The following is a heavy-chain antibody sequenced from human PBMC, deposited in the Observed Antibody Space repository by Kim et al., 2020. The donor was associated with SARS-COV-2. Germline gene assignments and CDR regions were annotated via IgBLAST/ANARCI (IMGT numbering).Heavy chain of an antibody. V-gene: IGHV3-9*01. CDR3: AKDIYDTFPYYDVLTGQDRRAS. CDR2: ISWSSGSI. Sequence: GGSLRLSCVASGFTFDDYAMHWVRQAPGKGLEWVSGISWSSGSIGYADSVKGRFTISRDNAKNSLYLQMNSLRAEDTALYYCAKDIYDTFPYYDVLTGQDRRASWGQGTLVTVSS. D-gene: IGHD3-9*01. CDR1: GFTFDDYA. J-gene: IGHJ5*02.